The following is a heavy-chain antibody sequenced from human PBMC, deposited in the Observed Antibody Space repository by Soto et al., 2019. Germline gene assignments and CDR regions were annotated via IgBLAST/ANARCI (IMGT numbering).Heavy chain of an antibody. Sequence: SETLSLTCTVSGGSVSGGAYYWTWIRQRPGKGLEWIGYIYYSGSTYYSPSLKSRLSISLDTSKNQFSLRLSSVTAADTAMYYCARARLRAVYAFDIWGQGTMVTVSS. V-gene: IGHV4-31*03. J-gene: IGHJ3*02. CDR1: GGSVSGGAYY. D-gene: IGHD5-12*01. CDR3: ARARLRAVYAFDI. CDR2: IYYSGST.